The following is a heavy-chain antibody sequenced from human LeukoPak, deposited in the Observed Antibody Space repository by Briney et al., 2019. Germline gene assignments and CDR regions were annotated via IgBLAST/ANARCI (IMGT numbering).Heavy chain of an antibody. V-gene: IGHV4-4*02. J-gene: IGHJ4*02. CDR3: WHSGYESGFDY. Sequence: SGTLSLTCAVSGGSISSGNWWSWVRQPPGKGLEWIGEIHHSGSTNYNPSLKSRVTISVDNSKNQFSLKVRSVTAADTAVYYCWHSGYESGFDYWGQGTLVTVSS. CDR2: IHHSGST. D-gene: IGHD5-12*01. CDR1: GGSISSGNW.